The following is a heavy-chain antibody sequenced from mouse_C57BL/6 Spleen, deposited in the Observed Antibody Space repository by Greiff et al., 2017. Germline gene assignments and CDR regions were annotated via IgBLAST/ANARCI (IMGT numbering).Heavy chain of an antibody. V-gene: IGHV1-64*01. CDR2: IHPNSGST. CDR1: GYTFTSYW. D-gene: IGHD2-10*01. CDR3: ATPYHVTGEYYFDY. Sequence: VQLQQSGAELVKPGASVKLSCKASGYTFTSYWMHWVKQRPGQGLEWIGMIHPNSGSTNYNEKFKSKATLTVDKSSSTAYMQLSSLTSEDSAVYYCATPYHVTGEYYFDYWGQGTTLTVS. J-gene: IGHJ2*01.